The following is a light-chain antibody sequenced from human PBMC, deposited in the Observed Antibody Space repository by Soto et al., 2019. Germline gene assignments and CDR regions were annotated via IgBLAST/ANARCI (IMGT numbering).Light chain of an antibody. CDR2: EAS. Sequence: SLSLATLSLNRGDRATLSCRASQSVGSWLAWFQQKPGQPPRLLIYEASNRASGIPARFSGSGSGTEFTLTISSLQSEDFAVYYCQQYNDCSETFGQ. V-gene: IGKV3D-15*01. CDR1: QSVGSW. J-gene: IGKJ1*01. CDR3: QQYNDCSET.